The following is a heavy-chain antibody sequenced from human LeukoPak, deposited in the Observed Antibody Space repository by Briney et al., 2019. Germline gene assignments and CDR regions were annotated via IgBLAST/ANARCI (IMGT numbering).Heavy chain of an antibody. CDR2: IYTVGSA. Sequence: GGSLRLSCAASGFTFSTNYMNWVRQAPGKGLEWVSVIYTVGSAYYADSVKGRFTISRDNSKNTLYLQMNSLRAEDTAVYYCARSIVAAALLDYWGQGTLVTVSS. J-gene: IGHJ4*02. V-gene: IGHV3-66*01. CDR3: ARSIVAAALLDY. D-gene: IGHD6-13*01. CDR1: GFTFSTNY.